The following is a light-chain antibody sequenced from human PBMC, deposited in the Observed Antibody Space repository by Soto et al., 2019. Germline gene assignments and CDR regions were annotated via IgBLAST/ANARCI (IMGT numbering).Light chain of an antibody. CDR3: QQYDSSPVT. V-gene: IGKV3-20*01. CDR2: GAS. Sequence: EIVLTQSPGTLSLSPGERATLSCRASQSVSSSYLAWYQRKPGQAPRLLIYGASSRATGIPDRFSGSGSGTDFTLSISRLEPEDFAVYYFQQYDSSPVTFGQGTKVDIK. CDR1: QSVSSSY. J-gene: IGKJ1*01.